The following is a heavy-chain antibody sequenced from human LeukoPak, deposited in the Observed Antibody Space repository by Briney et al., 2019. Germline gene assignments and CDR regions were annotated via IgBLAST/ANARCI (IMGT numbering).Heavy chain of an antibody. CDR3: ARGGRRDGYLDY. CDR2: IYYSGST. CDR1: GGSISGYY. J-gene: IGHJ4*02. V-gene: IGHV4-59*06. Sequence: SETLSLTCTVSGGSISGYYWSWIRQPPGKGLEWIGYIYYSGSTYYNPSLKSRVTISVDTSKNQFSLKLSSVTAADTAVYYCARGGRRDGYLDYWGQGTLVTVSS.